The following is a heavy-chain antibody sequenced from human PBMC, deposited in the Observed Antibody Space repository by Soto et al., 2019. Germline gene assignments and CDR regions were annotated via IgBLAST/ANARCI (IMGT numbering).Heavy chain of an antibody. CDR2: MSGNGGGT. V-gene: IGHV3-23*01. D-gene: IGHD3-10*01. Sequence: EVQLLESGGGLVQPGGSLRLSCAASGFTFSSYAMTWVRQAPGKGLEWVSAMSGNGGGTYYADSVKGRFTITRDYSKNTVYLQMNSLRAEDTAVYYYAKVATLITMVRGVYFDHWGQGTLVTVSA. CDR3: AKVATLITMVRGVYFDH. J-gene: IGHJ4*02. CDR1: GFTFSSYA.